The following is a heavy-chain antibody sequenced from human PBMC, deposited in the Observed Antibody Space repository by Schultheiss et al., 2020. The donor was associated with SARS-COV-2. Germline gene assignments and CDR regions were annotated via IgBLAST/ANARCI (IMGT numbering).Heavy chain of an antibody. V-gene: IGHV4-34*01. D-gene: IGHD1-26*01. CDR2: IYHSGST. CDR1: GGSFSGYY. J-gene: IGHJ4*02. Sequence: SETLSLTCAVYGGSFSGYYWSWIRQPPGKGLEWIGSIYHSGSTYYNPSLKSRVTISVDTSKNQFSLKLSSVTAADTAMYYCAGAGPLHYWGQGTLVTVSS. CDR3: AGAGPLHY.